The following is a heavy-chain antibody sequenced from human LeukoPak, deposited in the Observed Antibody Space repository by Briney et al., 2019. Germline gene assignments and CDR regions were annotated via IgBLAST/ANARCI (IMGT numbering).Heavy chain of an antibody. Sequence: PGGSLRLSCAASGFTFSSYSMNWVRQAPGKGLEWVSYISSSSSTIYYADSVKGRFTISRDNAKNSLYLQMNSLRAEDTAVYHCARGIRAGIYYFDYWGQGTLVTVPS. CDR1: GFTFSSYS. CDR3: ARGIRAGIYYFDY. D-gene: IGHD6-19*01. CDR2: ISSSSSTI. V-gene: IGHV3-48*04. J-gene: IGHJ4*02.